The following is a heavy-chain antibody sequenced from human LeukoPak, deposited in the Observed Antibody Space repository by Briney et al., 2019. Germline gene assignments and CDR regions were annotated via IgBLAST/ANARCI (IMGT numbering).Heavy chain of an antibody. CDR2: IRDDGSKK. D-gene: IGHD3-22*01. CDR3: AKGGIVGGYYFDY. CDR1: GLTFSGYG. J-gene: IGHJ4*02. Sequence: GGSLRLSCAASGLTFSGYGMHWVRQAPGKGLEWVAFIRDDGSKKYYADSVKGRFTISRDNSKNTLYVQMNSVRAEDTAMYYCAKGGIVGGYYFDYWGQGTLVTVSS. V-gene: IGHV3-30*02.